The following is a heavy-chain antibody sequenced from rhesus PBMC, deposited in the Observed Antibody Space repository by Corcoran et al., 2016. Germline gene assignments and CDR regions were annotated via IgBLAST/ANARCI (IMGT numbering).Heavy chain of an antibody. CDR3: ARGSGSYKVIGAFDF. Sequence: QVQLQESGPGVVKPSEPLSLTCAVSGGSISASYRWRWRRQPPGKGLEWIGYIYGSSTSTNYNPSLKSRVTISKDTSKNQFSLKLSSVTAADTAVYYCARGSGSYKVIGAFDFWGQGLRVTVSS. J-gene: IGHJ3*01. CDR1: GGSISASYR. CDR2: IYGSSTST. V-gene: IGHV4S10*01. D-gene: IGHD1-44*02.